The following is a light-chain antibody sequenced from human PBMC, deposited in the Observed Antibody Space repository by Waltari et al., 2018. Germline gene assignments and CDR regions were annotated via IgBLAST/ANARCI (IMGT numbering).Light chain of an antibody. V-gene: IGLV2-14*01. Sequence: QSALTQPASVSGSPGQSITISCYGTSSDVGFYNYVSWYQQHPGTAPKLMIYDVSQRPSGVSARFSGSKSGNTASLTISGLQAEDEADYYCNSYTGSSSWVFGGGTKVTV. J-gene: IGLJ3*02. CDR2: DVS. CDR3: NSYTGSSSWV. CDR1: SSDVGFYNY.